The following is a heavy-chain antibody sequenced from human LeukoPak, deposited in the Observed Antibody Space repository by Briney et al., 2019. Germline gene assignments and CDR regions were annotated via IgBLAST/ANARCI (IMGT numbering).Heavy chain of an antibody. CDR3: ATSRTFDY. CDR1: GFTFSSYW. CDR2: INSDGSST. Sequence: TGGSLRLSCVASGFTFSSYWMHWVRQSPGKGLVWVSGINSDGSSTSYADSVKGRFTISRDNAKNTVYLQMNSLRAEDTAVYHCATSRTFDYWGQGTLVTVSS. J-gene: IGHJ4*02. V-gene: IGHV3-74*01.